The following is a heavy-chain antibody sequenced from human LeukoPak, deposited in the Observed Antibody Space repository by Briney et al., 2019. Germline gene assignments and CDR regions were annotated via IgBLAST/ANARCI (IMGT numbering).Heavy chain of an antibody. Sequence: KPSETLSLTCTVSGGSISSYYRSWIRQPAGKGLEWIGRIYTSGSTNYNPSLKSRVTMSVDTSKNQFSLKLSSVTAADTAVYYCARAGSIWSGYYRFDPWGQGTLVTVSS. V-gene: IGHV4-4*07. J-gene: IGHJ5*02. CDR3: ARAGSIWSGYYRFDP. CDR2: IYTSGST. D-gene: IGHD3-3*01. CDR1: GGSISSYY.